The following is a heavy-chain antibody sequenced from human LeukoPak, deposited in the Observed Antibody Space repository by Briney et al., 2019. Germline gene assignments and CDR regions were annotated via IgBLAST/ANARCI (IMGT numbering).Heavy chain of an antibody. Sequence: ASVKVSCKASGYTLTGYYMHWVRQAPGQGLEWMGWINPNSGGTNYAQKFQGRVTMTRDTSISTAYMELSRLRSDDTAVYYCAAFPVGATRVFDYWGQGTLVTVSS. CDR3: AAFPVGATRVFDY. CDR1: GYTLTGYY. J-gene: IGHJ4*02. V-gene: IGHV1-2*02. D-gene: IGHD1-26*01. CDR2: INPNSGGT.